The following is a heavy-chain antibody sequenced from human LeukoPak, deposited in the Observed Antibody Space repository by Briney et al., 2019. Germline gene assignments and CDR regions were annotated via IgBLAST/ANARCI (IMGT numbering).Heavy chain of an antibody. CDR2: IIPIFGTA. J-gene: IGHJ4*02. D-gene: IGHD1-26*01. Sequence: SVKGSCKASGGTFSSYAISWVRHAPGHGLEWMGGIIPIFGTANYAQKFQGRVTITADESTSTAYMELSSLRSEDTAVYYCARDGSYSGSSNHFDYWGQGTLVTVSS. CDR1: GGTFSSYA. CDR3: ARDGSYSGSSNHFDY. V-gene: IGHV1-69*13.